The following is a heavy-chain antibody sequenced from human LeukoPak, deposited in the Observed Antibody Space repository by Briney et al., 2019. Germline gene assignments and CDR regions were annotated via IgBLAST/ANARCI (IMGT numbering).Heavy chain of an antibody. CDR3: AREREIVVVVAATHYYYGMDV. J-gene: IGHJ6*02. CDR1: GYTFTSYD. D-gene: IGHD2-15*01. CDR2: MNPNSGNT. V-gene: IGHV1-8*01. Sequence: ASVKVSCKASGYTFTSYDINWVRQATGQGLERMGWMNPNSGNTGYAQKIQGRVTMTTDTSTSTAYMELRSLRSDDTAVYYCAREREIVVVVAATHYYYGMDVWGQGTTVTVSS.